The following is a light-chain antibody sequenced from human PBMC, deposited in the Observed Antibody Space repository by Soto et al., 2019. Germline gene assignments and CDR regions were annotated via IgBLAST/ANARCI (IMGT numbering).Light chain of an antibody. CDR3: SSYTSSSTPYV. CDR2: DVT. V-gene: IGLV2-14*01. J-gene: IGLJ1*01. CDR1: SSDVGGYNY. Sequence: QSALTQPAPVSGSPGQSITISCTGTSSDVGGYNYVSWYQQHPVKAPKLMIYDVTNRPSGVSDRFSGSKSGNTASLTISGLQAEDEADYYCSSYTSSSTPYVFGTGT.